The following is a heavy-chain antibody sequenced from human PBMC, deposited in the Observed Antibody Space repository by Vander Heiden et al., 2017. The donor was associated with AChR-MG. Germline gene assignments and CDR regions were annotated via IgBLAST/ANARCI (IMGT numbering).Heavy chain of an antibody. J-gene: IGHJ4*02. V-gene: IGHV3-30*18. CDR3: AKDGGVGASPFLDY. Sequence: QVQLVESGGGVVQPGRSLRLSCAASGFTFSSYGMHWVRQAPGKGLEWVAVISYDGSNKYYADSVKGRFTISRDNSKNTLYLQMNSLRAEDTAVYYCAKDGGVGASPFLDYWGQGTLVTVSS. CDR1: GFTFSSYG. D-gene: IGHD1-26*01. CDR2: ISYDGSNK.